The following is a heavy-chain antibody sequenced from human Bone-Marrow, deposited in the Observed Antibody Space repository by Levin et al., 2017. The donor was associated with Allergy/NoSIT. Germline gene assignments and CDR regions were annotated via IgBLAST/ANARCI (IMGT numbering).Heavy chain of an antibody. Sequence: SETLSLTCTVSGGSMRSGNHYWSWIRQPAGKGLEWIGRIFASGGTNSNPSLKSRLTMSVDTSKNQFSLKLSSVTAGDTAVYFCARARLSSGSYYWGQRTLVTVSS. CDR3: ARARLSSGSYY. J-gene: IGHJ4*02. D-gene: IGHD5-18*01. V-gene: IGHV4-61*02. CDR1: GGSMRSGNHY. CDR2: IFASGGT.